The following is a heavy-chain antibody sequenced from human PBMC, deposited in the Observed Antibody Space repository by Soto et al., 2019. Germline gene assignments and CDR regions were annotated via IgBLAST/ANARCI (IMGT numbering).Heavy chain of an antibody. J-gene: IGHJ4*02. V-gene: IGHV4-39*01. CDR1: GGSISSSSYY. CDR3: ARHLSGSYDFWSGYYDY. CDR2: IYYSGST. D-gene: IGHD3-3*01. Sequence: SETLSLTCTVSGGSISSSSYYWGWIRQPPGKGLEWIGSIYYSGSTYYNPSLKSRVTISVDMSKNQFSLKLSCVTAADTAVYYCARHLSGSYDFWSGYYDYWGQGTLVTVSS.